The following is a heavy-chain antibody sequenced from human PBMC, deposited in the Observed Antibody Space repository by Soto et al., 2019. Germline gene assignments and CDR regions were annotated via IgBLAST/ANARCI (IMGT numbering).Heavy chain of an antibody. Sequence: VQLVESGGGLVQPGRSLRLSCAASGFNFDDYAMHWVRQAPGKGLEWVSGIDWNGGTTGYADSVQGRFTISRDNAKNSLYLEMNNLRADDTALYYCAKCRSSLVESGMDVWGQGTTVIASS. CDR2: IDWNGGTT. V-gene: IGHV3-9*01. CDR3: AKCRSSLVESGMDV. J-gene: IGHJ6*02. CDR1: GFNFDDYA.